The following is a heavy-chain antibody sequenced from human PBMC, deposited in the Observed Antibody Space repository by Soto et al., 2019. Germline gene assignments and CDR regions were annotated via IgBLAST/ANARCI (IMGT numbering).Heavy chain of an antibody. CDR2: IIPIFGTA. D-gene: IGHD3-22*01. Sequence: QVQLVQSGAEVKKPGSSVKVSCKASGGTFSSYAISWVRQAPGQGLEWMGGIIPIFGTANYAQKFQGRVTITADESRSTAYMELSSLRSEDTAVYYCATVYYYDSSGYSPSYYYGMDVWGQGTTVTVSS. CDR1: GGTFSSYA. V-gene: IGHV1-69*01. J-gene: IGHJ6*02. CDR3: ATVYYYDSSGYSPSYYYGMDV.